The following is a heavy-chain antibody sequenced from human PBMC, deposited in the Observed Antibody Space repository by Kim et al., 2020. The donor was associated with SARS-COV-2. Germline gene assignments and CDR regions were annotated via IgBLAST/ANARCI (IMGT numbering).Heavy chain of an antibody. CDR1: GYTFTGYY. CDR2: INPNSGGT. J-gene: IGHJ3*02. D-gene: IGHD3-10*01. Sequence: ASVKVSCKASGYTFTGYYMHWVRQAPGQGLEWMGRINPNSGGTNYARKFQGRVTMTRDTSISTAYMELSRLRSDDTAVYYCARGKLGPGGAFDIWGQGTMVTVSS. CDR3: ARGKLGPGGAFDI. V-gene: IGHV1-2*06.